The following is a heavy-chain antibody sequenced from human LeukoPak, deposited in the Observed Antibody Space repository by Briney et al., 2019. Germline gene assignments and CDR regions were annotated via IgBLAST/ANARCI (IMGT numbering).Heavy chain of an antibody. J-gene: IGHJ4*02. CDR1: GIIFSSDA. V-gene: IGHV3-23*01. D-gene: IGHD5-18*01. CDR2: IVGSGVTT. Sequence: GGSLRLSCAASGIIFSSDAMTWVRQAPGKGLEWVSGIVGSGVTTYYADSVKGRFTISRDNSKNTLYLHMNGLRVEDTAIYYCARDERWIQFNYWGQGTLVTVSS. CDR3: ARDERWIQFNY.